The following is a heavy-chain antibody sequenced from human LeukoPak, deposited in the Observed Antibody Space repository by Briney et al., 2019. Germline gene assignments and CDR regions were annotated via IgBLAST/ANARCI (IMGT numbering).Heavy chain of an antibody. CDR1: GYSFTSYW. Sequence: GESLKISCKGSGYSFTSYWIGWVRQMPGKGLEWMGIIYPGDSDTRYSPSFQGQVTISADKSISTAYLQWGSLKASDTAMYYCARGIVVVPAAATGCWFDPWGQGTLVTVSS. CDR3: ARGIVVVPAAATGCWFDP. J-gene: IGHJ5*02. CDR2: IYPGDSDT. D-gene: IGHD2-2*01. V-gene: IGHV5-51*01.